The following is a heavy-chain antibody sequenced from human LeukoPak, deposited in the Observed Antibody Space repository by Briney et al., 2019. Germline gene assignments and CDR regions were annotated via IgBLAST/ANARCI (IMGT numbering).Heavy chain of an antibody. Sequence: PSGSLSLTCAVSGGSISSSNWWSWVRQPPGKGLEWIGEIYHSGSTNYNPSLKSRVTISVDTSKRQFSLKLSSVTAADTAVYYCAREGSYGYVGLFDYWGKGTMVTVSS. CDR2: IYHSGST. D-gene: IGHD5-18*01. J-gene: IGHJ4*03. CDR1: GGSISSSNW. V-gene: IGHV4-4*02. CDR3: AREGSYGYVGLFDY.